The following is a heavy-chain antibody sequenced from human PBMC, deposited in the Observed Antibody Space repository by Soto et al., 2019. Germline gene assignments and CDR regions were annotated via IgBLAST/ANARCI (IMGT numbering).Heavy chain of an antibody. D-gene: IGHD3-10*01. J-gene: IGHJ6*02. V-gene: IGHV4-4*02. CDR2: IYHSGST. CDR1: GGSISSSNW. Sequence: SETLSLTCAVSGGSISSSNWWSWVRQPPGKGLEWIGEIYHSGSTNYNPSLKSRVTISVDKSKNQFSLKLSSVTAADTAVYYCASDSRGTPLDDYHGMDVWGQGTTVTVSS. CDR3: ASDSRGTPLDDYHGMDV.